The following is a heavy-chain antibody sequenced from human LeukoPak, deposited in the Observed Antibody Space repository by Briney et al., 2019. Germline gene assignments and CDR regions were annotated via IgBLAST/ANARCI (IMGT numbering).Heavy chain of an antibody. D-gene: IGHD3-10*01. Sequence: GASVKVSCKASGYTFTSYGISWARQAPGQGLEWMGWISAYNGNTNYAQKLQGRVTMTTDTSTSTAYMELRSPRSDDTAVYYCASSIDYYGSGSSYAFDYWGQGTLVTVSS. CDR2: ISAYNGNT. CDR3: ASSIDYYGSGSSYAFDY. CDR1: GYTFTSYG. J-gene: IGHJ4*02. V-gene: IGHV1-18*01.